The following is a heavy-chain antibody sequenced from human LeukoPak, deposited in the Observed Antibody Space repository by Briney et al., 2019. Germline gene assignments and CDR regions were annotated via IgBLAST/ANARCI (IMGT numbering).Heavy chain of an antibody. CDR1: GFTFSSYS. Sequence: GGSLRLSCAASGFTFSSYSMNWVRQAPGKGLEWVSSISSSSSYIYYADSVKGRFTISRDNAKNSLYLQMNSLRAEDTAVYYCARREGTTGVHDAFDIWGQGTMVTVSS. CDR3: ARREGTTGVHDAFDI. CDR2: ISSSSSYI. D-gene: IGHD1-1*01. J-gene: IGHJ3*02. V-gene: IGHV3-21*04.